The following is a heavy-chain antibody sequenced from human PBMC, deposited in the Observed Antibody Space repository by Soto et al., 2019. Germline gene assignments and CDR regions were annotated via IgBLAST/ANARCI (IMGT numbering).Heavy chain of an antibody. D-gene: IGHD2-21*02. J-gene: IGHJ5*02. Sequence: SETLSLTCVVSGGTAASSHWWSWVRQSPGGGLEWIGNVYHTGDTNFNPSLQSRVTISVDKSNNQFSLRLNSLTAADTAVYFCAREIVTAGGNNYFDPWGPGTLVTVSS. CDR2: VYHTGDT. CDR3: AREIVTAGGNNYFDP. V-gene: IGHV4-4*02. CDR1: GGTAASSHW.